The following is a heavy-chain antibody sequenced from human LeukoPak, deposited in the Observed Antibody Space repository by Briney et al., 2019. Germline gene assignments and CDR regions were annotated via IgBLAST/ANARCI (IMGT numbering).Heavy chain of an antibody. Sequence: SETLSLTCTVSGGSISSGGYYWSWIRQHPGKGLEWIGYIYYSGSTYYNPSLKSRVTISVDTSKNQFSLKLSSVTAADTAVYYCARTLYYDFWSGGGYSWFDPWGQGTLVTVSS. CDR3: ARTLYYDFWSGGGYSWFDP. D-gene: IGHD3-3*01. V-gene: IGHV4-31*03. CDR2: IYYSGST. CDR1: GGSISSGGYY. J-gene: IGHJ5*02.